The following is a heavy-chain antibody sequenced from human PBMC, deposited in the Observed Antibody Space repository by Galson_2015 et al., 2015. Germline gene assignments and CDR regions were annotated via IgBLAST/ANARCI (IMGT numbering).Heavy chain of an antibody. D-gene: IGHD7-27*01. Sequence: SLRLSCAASGFTFSSHWMHWVRQAPGEGLVRVSRISSDGSYSSNADSVKGRFTISRDNAKNTLFLQMNSLRPEDTAVYYCASFGINWGSSYWGQGTLVTVSS. V-gene: IGHV3-74*01. J-gene: IGHJ4*02. CDR1: GFTFSSHW. CDR2: ISSDGSYS. CDR3: ASFGINWGSSY.